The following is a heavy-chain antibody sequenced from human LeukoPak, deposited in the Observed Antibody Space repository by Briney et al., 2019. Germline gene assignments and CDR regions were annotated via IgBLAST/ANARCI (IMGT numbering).Heavy chain of an antibody. CDR1: GGSISSGDYC. D-gene: IGHD4-17*01. J-gene: IGHJ4*02. CDR3: ARETYGGVFDY. Sequence: SETLSLTCTVSGGSISSGDYCWSWIRQPPGKGLEWIGYIYYSGSTYYNPSLKSRVTISVDTSKNQFSLKLSSVTAADTAVYYCARETYGGVFDYWGQGTLVTVSS. V-gene: IGHV4-30-4*01. CDR2: IYYSGST.